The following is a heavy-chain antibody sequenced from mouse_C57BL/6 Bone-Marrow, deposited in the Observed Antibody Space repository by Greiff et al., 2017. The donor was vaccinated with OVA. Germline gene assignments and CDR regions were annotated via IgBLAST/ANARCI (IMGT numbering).Heavy chain of an antibody. CDR2: ISDGGSYT. Sequence: EVKLEESGGGLVKPGGSLKLSCAASGFTFSSYAMSWVRQTPEKRLEWVATISDGGSYTYYPDNVKGRFTISRDNAKNNLYLQMSHLKSEDTAMYYCATYYGNYFRGYFDVWGTGTTVTVSS. D-gene: IGHD2-10*01. CDR3: ATYYGNYFRGYFDV. CDR1: GFTFSSYA. V-gene: IGHV5-4*03. J-gene: IGHJ1*03.